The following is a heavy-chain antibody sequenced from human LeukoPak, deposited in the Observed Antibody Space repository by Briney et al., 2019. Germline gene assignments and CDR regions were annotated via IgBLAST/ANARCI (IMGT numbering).Heavy chain of an antibody. J-gene: IGHJ4*02. D-gene: IGHD3-22*01. CDR1: GITLSNYV. V-gene: IGHV3-23*01. Sequence: PGGSLRLSCAVSGITLSNYVMSWVRQAPGKGLEWVAGISDRGSRTNYADSVTGRFTISTDHPKNTLYLQMNSLRAEDTAVYFCAKRGVVIRVILVGFHKEAYYFDSWGQGALVTVSS. CDR3: AKRGVVIRVILVGFHKEAYYFDS. CDR2: ISDRGSRT.